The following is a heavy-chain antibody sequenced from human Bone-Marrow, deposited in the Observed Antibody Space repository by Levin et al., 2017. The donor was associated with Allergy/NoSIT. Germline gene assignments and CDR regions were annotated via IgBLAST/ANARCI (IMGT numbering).Heavy chain of an antibody. J-gene: IGHJ5*01. V-gene: IGHV5-51*01. D-gene: IGHD3-10*01. Sequence: GESLKISCKGSGYSFTTYWIAWVRHMPGKGLEWMGIIYPGDSDTRYSPSFQGQVTISVDKSINTAHLQWRSLKASDTAMYYCARQRAVSSWFDFWGQGTLVTVSS. CDR2: IYPGDSDT. CDR1: GYSFTTYW. CDR3: ARQRAVSSWFDF.